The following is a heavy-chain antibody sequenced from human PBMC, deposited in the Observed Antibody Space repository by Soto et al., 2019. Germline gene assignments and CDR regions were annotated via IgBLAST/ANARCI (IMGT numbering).Heavy chain of an antibody. CDR3: AKDAGGSYDSYCYGMDV. CDR2: ISWSSGSI. J-gene: IGHJ6*02. Sequence: EVQLVESGGGLVQPGRSLRLSCAASGFTFDDYAMHWVRQAPGKGLEWVSGISWSSGSIGYADSVKGRFTVSRDNAKNALYLQMNSLRPEDTALYYCAKDAGGSYDSYCYGMDVWGQGTTVTVSS. CDR1: GFTFDDYA. D-gene: IGHD1-26*01. V-gene: IGHV3-9*01.